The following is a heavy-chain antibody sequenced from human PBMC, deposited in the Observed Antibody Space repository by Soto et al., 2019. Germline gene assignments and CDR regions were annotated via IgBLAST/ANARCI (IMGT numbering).Heavy chain of an antibody. J-gene: IGHJ6*02. D-gene: IGHD6-19*01. CDR2: IIPIFGTV. CDR1: GGRFSSNA. Sequence: QVQLVQSGAEVKKLGSSVKVSCKASGGRFSSNAITWVRQAPGQGLEWMGGIIPIFGTVIYAQKFQGRVTISAADSTSTAYMDLNSLRSDDTAVYYCARDSLPPARSGDVLRWDVWGQGTTVTVSS. V-gene: IGHV1-69*01. CDR3: ARDSLPPARSGDVLRWDV.